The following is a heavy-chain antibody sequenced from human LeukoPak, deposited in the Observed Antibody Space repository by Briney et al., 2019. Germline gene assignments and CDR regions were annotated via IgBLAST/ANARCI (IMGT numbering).Heavy chain of an antibody. CDR3: ATGGRNHFDS. D-gene: IGHD1-26*01. J-gene: IGHJ4*02. V-gene: IGHV3-21*01. CDR2: ISSSSSYI. CDR1: GFTFSSYS. Sequence: PGGSLRLSCAASGFTFSSYSMNWVRQAPGKGLEWVSSISSSSSYIYYADSVKGRFTISRDNSKNSLYLQMSSLRAEDTAVYYCATGGRNHFDSWGQGTLVTVSS.